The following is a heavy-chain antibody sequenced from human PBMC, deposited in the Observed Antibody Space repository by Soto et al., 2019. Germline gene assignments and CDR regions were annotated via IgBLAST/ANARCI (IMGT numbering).Heavy chain of an antibody. CDR1: GFTFANAW. Sequence: EVQLVESGGGLVKPGGSLRLSCAASGFTFANAWMSWGRQAPGKGLEWVGRVKSNSDGGTTYYAAPVKGRFTISRDDSKNTLYLQMNSLEIEDTAIYYCNTCSRGNCYGPVDAWGKGAAVTVSS. V-gene: IGHV3-15*01. CDR2: VKSNSDGGTT. CDR3: NTCSRGNCYGPVDA. D-gene: IGHD2-15*01. J-gene: IGHJ6*04.